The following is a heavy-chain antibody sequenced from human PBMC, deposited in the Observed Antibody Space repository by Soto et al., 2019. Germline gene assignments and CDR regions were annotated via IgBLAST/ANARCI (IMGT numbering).Heavy chain of an antibody. CDR2: ISSSSSTI. V-gene: IGHV3-48*02. Sequence: GGSLRLACAASGFTFSSYSINWVRQPPGKGLEWVSYISSSSSTIYYADSVTGRFTISRDNAKNSLYMQMNSLRDEDTAVYYCARGSGCGGDCYALSYYYGMDVWGQGTTVTVSS. D-gene: IGHD2-21*02. CDR3: ARGSGCGGDCYALSYYYGMDV. J-gene: IGHJ6*02. CDR1: GFTFSSYS.